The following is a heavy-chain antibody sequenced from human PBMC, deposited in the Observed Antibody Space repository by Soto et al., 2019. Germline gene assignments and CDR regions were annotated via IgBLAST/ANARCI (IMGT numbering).Heavy chain of an antibody. CDR2: INPSGGST. J-gene: IGHJ6*02. Sequence: ASVKVSCKASGYTFTSYYMHWVRQAPGQGLEWMGIINPSGGSTSYAQKFQGRVTMTRDTSTSTVYMELSSLRSEDTAVYYCARELAVAGKPGGAYYYYYYGMDVWGQ. CDR1: GYTFTSYY. CDR3: ARELAVAGKPGGAYYYYYYGMDV. D-gene: IGHD6-19*01. V-gene: IGHV1-46*01.